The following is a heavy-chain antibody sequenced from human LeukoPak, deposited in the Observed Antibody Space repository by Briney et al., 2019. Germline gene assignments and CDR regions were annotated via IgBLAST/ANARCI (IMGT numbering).Heavy chain of an antibody. J-gene: IGHJ4*02. V-gene: IGHV4-38-2*01. CDR2: IYHSGST. CDR1: GYSISSGYY. Sequence: SSETLSLTCAVSGYSISSGYYWGWIRQPPGKGLEWIGSIYHSGSTYYNPSLKSRVTISVDTSKSQFSLKLSSVTAADTAVYYCARHGRSTNYFDYWGQGTLVTVSS. D-gene: IGHD2-15*01. CDR3: ARHGRSTNYFDY.